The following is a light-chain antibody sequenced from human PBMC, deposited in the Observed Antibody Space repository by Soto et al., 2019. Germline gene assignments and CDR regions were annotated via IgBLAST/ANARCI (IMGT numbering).Light chain of an antibody. Sequence: QSVLTQPPSASGTPGQRVIISCSGSSSNLGSNSGNWYQQLPGTAPKLMIYDVSDRPSGVSNRFSGSKSGNTASLTISGLQAEDEADYYCSSYTSSSLYVFGTGTKVTVL. CDR2: DVS. V-gene: IGLV1-44*01. CDR3: SSYTSSSLYV. CDR1: SSNLGSNS. J-gene: IGLJ1*01.